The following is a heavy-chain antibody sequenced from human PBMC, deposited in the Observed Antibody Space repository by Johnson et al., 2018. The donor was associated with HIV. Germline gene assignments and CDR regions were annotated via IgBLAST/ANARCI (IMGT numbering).Heavy chain of an antibody. CDR2: IQYDGSNK. Sequence: QVHLVESGGGVVQPGGSLRLSCAASGFTFSSYGMHWVRQAPGKGLEWVAFIQYDGSNKHYVDSVKGRFTISRDNSKNTLYLQMNSLRAEDTAVYYCAKTNYNFWSGYAFDIWGQGTMVIVSS. D-gene: IGHD3-3*01. CDR1: GFTFSSYG. CDR3: AKTNYNFWSGYAFDI. J-gene: IGHJ3*02. V-gene: IGHV3-30*02.